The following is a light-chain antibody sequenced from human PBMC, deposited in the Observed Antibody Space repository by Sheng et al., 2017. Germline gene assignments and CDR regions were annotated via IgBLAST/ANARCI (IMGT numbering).Light chain of an antibody. CDR1: KLGDKY. CDR2: EDK. CDR3: QAWDGGSVI. Sequence: SYELIQPPSVSVSPGQTAYITCSGDKLGDKYASWYQQKPGQSPVLVIYEDKRRPSGIPERFSASSSGDTATLTISGTQAVDEAVYYCQAWDGGSVIFGGGTKLTVL. J-gene: IGLJ2*01. V-gene: IGLV3-1*01.